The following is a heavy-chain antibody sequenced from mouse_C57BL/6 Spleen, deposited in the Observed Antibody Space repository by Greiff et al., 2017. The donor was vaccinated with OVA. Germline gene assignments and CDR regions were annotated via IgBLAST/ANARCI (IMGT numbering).Heavy chain of an antibody. CDR3: ARSWGDYLFAY. D-gene: IGHD2-4*01. J-gene: IGHJ3*01. Sequence: VQLQQSGAELVKPGASVKISCKASGYAFSSYWMNWVKQRPGKGLEWIGQIYPGDGDTNYNGKFKGKATLTADKSSSTAYMQLSSLTSEDSAVYFCARSWGDYLFAYWGQGTLVTVAA. CDR2: IYPGDGDT. V-gene: IGHV1-80*01. CDR1: GYAFSSYW.